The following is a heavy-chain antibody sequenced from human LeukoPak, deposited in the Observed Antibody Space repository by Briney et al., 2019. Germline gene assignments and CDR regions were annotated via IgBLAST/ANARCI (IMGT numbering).Heavy chain of an antibody. D-gene: IGHD3-22*01. V-gene: IGHV3-7*01. CDR3: ARVPRVGGYYDSSGYPDDY. CDR2: IKQDGSEK. CDR1: GFTFSSYW. Sequence: PGGSLRLSCAASGFTFSSYWMSWVRQAPGKGLEWVANIKQDGSEKYYVDSVKGRFTISRDNAKNSLYLQMNSLRAEDTAVYYCARVPRVGGYYDSSGYPDDYWGQGTLVTVSS. J-gene: IGHJ4*02.